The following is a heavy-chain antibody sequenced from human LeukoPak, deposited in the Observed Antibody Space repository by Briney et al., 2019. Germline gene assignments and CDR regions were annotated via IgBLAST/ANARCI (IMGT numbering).Heavy chain of an antibody. CDR1: GFTFSSYW. Sequence: GGSLRLSCAASGFTFSSYWMNWVRQAPGKGLEWVSYISSSGTTIYYADSVKGRFTISRDNAKNSLYLQMNSLRAEDTAVYYCAELGITMIGGVWGKGTTVTISS. CDR2: ISSSGTTI. V-gene: IGHV3-48*04. J-gene: IGHJ6*04. D-gene: IGHD3-10*02. CDR3: AELGITMIGGV.